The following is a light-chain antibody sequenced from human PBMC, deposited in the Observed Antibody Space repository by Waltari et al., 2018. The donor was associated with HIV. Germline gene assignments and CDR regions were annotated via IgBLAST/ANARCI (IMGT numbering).Light chain of an antibody. J-gene: IGLJ2*01. CDR2: MND. V-gene: IGLV1-47*01. CDR3: AVWDDSLGGAV. CDR1: GSNIGTYS. Sequence: QSVVTQPPSASGTPGQRVTISCSGSGSNIGTYSVNWYQHFPGTAPKLLIYMNDHRPSGVAGRCSGSQSGTSASLASSGLQYDDEADYYCAVWDDSLGGAVFGGGTKLTVL.